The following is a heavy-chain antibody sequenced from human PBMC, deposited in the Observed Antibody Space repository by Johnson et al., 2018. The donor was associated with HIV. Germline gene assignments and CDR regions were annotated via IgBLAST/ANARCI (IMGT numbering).Heavy chain of an antibody. J-gene: IGHJ3*02. CDR3: ARVGQQSNAFDI. D-gene: IGHD6-13*01. CDR1: GFTFSSYD. CDR2: IGTAGDT. Sequence: VQLVESGGGVVQPGRSLRLSCAASGFTFSSYDMHWVRQATGKGLEWVSAIGTAGDTYYPGSVKGRFTISRENAKNSLYLQMNSLKTDDTAVYYCARVGQQSNAFDIWGQGTMVTVSS. V-gene: IGHV3-13*01.